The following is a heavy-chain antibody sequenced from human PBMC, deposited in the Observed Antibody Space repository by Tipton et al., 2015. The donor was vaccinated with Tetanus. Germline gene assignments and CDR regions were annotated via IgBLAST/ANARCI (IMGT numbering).Heavy chain of an antibody. CDR2: IYYSGST. CDR1: GGSISSGGYY. Sequence: TLSLTCTVSGGSISSGGYYWSWIRQHPGEGLEWIGYIYYSGSTYYNPSLKSRVTISVDTSKNQFSLKLSSVTAADTAVYYCARGGKSSGYYYGIDYWGQGTLVTVSS. D-gene: IGHD3-22*01. V-gene: IGHV4-31*03. J-gene: IGHJ4*02. CDR3: ARGGKSSGYYYGIDY.